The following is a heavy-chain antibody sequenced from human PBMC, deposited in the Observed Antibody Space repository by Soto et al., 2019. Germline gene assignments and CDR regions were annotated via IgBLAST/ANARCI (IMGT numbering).Heavy chain of an antibody. CDR3: AGEYGMDV. Sequence: ASVKVSCKASGYSFHTYAISWVRQAPGQGLEWVGWISGYNGNTNYAEKFQGRVTLTTDTSTKTAFMELRGLTSDDTAVYYCAGEYGMDVWGKGTRVTVP. D-gene: IGHD3-10*01. CDR1: GYSFHTYA. V-gene: IGHV1-18*01. CDR2: ISGYNGNT. J-gene: IGHJ6*04.